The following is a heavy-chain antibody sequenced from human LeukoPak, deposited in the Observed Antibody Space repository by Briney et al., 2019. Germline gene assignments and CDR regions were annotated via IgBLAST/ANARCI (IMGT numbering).Heavy chain of an antibody. Sequence: SETLSLTCAVYGGSFSGYYWSWIRQPPGKGLEWIGEINHSGSTNYNPSLKSRVTISVDTSKNQFSLKLSSVTAADTAVYYCARVGKWLFDAFDIWGQGTMVTVSS. CDR2: INHSGST. CDR3: ARVGKWLFDAFDI. V-gene: IGHV4-34*01. CDR1: GGSFSGYY. D-gene: IGHD3-22*01. J-gene: IGHJ3*02.